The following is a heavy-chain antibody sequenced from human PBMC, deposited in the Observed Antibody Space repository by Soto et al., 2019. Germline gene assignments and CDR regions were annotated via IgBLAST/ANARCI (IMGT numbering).Heavy chain of an antibody. Sequence: GGSLRLSCAASGFAFNTFAMGWVRQDPGKGLEWVSLISGISRDTYYADSVKGRFTISRDNSKNTLYLQMNSLRAEDTAVYYCATQGFRGTTGTTWGQGTLVTVSS. CDR3: ATQGFRGTTGTT. CDR1: GFAFNTFA. D-gene: IGHD1-1*01. CDR2: ISGISRDT. V-gene: IGHV3-23*01. J-gene: IGHJ4*02.